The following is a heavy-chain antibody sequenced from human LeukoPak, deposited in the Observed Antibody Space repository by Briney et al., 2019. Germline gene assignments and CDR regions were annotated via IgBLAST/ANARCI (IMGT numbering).Heavy chain of an antibody. D-gene: IGHD4-17*01. CDR1: GYSFTSYW. CDR3: ARHGADYGDYVWFDP. V-gene: IGHV5-10-1*01. CDR2: IDPSDSYT. Sequence: GESLKISCKGSGYSFTSYWISWVRQMPGKGLEWMGRIDPSDSYTNYSPSFQGHVTISADKSISTAYLQWSSLKASDTAMYYCARHGADYGDYVWFDPWGQGTLVTVPS. J-gene: IGHJ5*02.